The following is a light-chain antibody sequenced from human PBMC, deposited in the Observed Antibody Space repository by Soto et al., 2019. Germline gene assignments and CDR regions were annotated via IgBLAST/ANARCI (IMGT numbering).Light chain of an antibody. Sequence: QSVLTQPPSVSAAPGQKVTISCSGRNSNIGNNYVSWYQQLPGTAPKLLIYDNNKRPSGIPDRFSGSKPGTSATLGITGLQTGDEADYYCATWDSSLSAEVFGGGTQLTVL. V-gene: IGLV1-51*01. CDR3: ATWDSSLSAEV. CDR1: NSNIGNNY. J-gene: IGLJ2*01. CDR2: DNN.